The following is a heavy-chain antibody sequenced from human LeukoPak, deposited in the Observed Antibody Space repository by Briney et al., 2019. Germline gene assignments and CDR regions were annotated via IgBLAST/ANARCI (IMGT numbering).Heavy chain of an antibody. J-gene: IGHJ4*02. CDR2: ISYDGSNK. V-gene: IGHV3-30*04. Sequence: GRSLRLSCAASGFTFSSYAMHWVRQAPGKGLEWVAVISYDGSNKYYADSVNGRFTISRDNSKNTLYLQMNSLRAEDTAVYYCARAERGYSGYLYFDYWGQGTLVTVSS. D-gene: IGHD5-12*01. CDR3: ARAERGYSGYLYFDY. CDR1: GFTFSSYA.